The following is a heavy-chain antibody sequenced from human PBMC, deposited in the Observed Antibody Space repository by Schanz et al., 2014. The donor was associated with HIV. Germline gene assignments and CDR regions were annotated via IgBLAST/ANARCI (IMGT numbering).Heavy chain of an antibody. CDR1: GFTFGTKW. J-gene: IGHJ4*02. CDR3: ARDLCGKDDY. Sequence: EVQLVESGGGLIQPGESLRLSCVASGFTFGTKWMYWVRRGPEKGLAWVSYITPDGTITYADSVKGRFTTSRDSSKNTLYLQMNSLRVEDTAIYYCARDLCGKDDYWGQGTLVTVSS. V-gene: IGHV3-74*01. D-gene: IGHD2-15*01. CDR2: ITPDGTIT.